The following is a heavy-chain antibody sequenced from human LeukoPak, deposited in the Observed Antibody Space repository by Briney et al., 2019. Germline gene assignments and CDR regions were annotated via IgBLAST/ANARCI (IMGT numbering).Heavy chain of an antibody. CDR1: GYTFTGYY. J-gene: IGHJ4*02. Sequence: ASVKVSCKASGYTFTGYYMHWVRQAPGQGLEWMGWINPNSGGTNYAQKFQGRVTMTRDTSISTAYMELSRLRSDDTAVYYCAREFSAITMVRGVPGFWGQGTLVTVSS. D-gene: IGHD3-10*01. CDR3: AREFSAITMVRGVPGF. V-gene: IGHV1-2*02. CDR2: INPNSGGT.